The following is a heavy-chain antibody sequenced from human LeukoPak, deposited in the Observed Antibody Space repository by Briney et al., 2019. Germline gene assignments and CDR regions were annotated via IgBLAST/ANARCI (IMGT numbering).Heavy chain of an antibody. CDR3: ARAPLGRFGELWAY. V-gene: IGHV1-8*01. Sequence: VASVKVSCKASGYTFTSYDINWVRQATGQGLEWMGWMNPNSGNTGYAHKFQGRVTMTRNTSISTAYMELSSLRSEDTAVYYCARAPLGRFGELWAYWGQGTLVTVSS. J-gene: IGHJ4*02. CDR2: MNPNSGNT. CDR1: GYTFTSYD. D-gene: IGHD3-10*01.